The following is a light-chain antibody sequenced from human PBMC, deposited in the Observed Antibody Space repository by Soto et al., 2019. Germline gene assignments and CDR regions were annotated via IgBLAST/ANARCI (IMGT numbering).Light chain of an antibody. CDR2: WAS. Sequence: DIVMTQSPDSLAVSLGERATINCKSSQSVLSSSNNKNYLAWYQQKPGQPPKLLIYWASTRESGVPDRFSGSGSVTDITLTISSLQAEDVAVYYCQQYFSTPLSFGGGTKVEIK. CDR3: QQYFSTPLS. V-gene: IGKV4-1*01. CDR1: QSVLSSSNNKNY. J-gene: IGKJ4*01.